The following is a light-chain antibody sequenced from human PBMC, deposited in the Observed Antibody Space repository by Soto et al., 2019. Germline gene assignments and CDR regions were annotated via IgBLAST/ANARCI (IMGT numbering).Light chain of an antibody. CDR3: QQYGSSPRT. CDR2: DAS. V-gene: IGKV3-20*01. Sequence: EIVLTQSPGTLSLSPGERAALSCRASRSLSSTSLAWYQQRPGQAPRLLIYDASSRATGIPDRFSGSGSGTDVTLTINRLEPDDFAVYYCQQYGSSPRTFGQGTKVEI. CDR1: RSLSSTS. J-gene: IGKJ1*01.